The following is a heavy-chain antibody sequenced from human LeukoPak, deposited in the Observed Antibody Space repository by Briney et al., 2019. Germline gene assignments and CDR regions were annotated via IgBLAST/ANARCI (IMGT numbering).Heavy chain of an antibody. Sequence: PGGSLRLSCAASGFTVSGNYKSWVRQAPGKGLEWVSVIYSGGDTYYADSVRGRFTTSRDNSKNTLYLQLNRLRAEDTAVYYCARTLGESYDSWGQGTLVTVSS. CDR2: IYSGGDT. J-gene: IGHJ4*02. V-gene: IGHV3-66*01. CDR3: ARTLGESYDS. CDR1: GFTVSGNY. D-gene: IGHD3-10*01.